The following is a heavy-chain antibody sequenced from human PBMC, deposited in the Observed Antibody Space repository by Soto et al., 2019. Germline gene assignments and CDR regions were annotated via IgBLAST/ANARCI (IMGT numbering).Heavy chain of an antibody. CDR2: IYYSGST. D-gene: IGHD3-10*01. CDR1: GGSISSSSYY. V-gene: IGHV4-39*01. Sequence: PSETLSLTCTVSGGSISSSSYYWGWIRQPPGKGLEWIGSIYYSGSTYYNPSLKSRVTISVDTSKNQFSLKLSSVTAADTAVYYCARVLLLWFGELLNGWFDPWGQGTLVTVSS. J-gene: IGHJ5*02. CDR3: ARVLLLWFGELLNGWFDP.